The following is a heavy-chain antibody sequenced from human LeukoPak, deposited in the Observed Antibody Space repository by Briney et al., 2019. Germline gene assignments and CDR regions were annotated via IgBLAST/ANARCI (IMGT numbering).Heavy chain of an antibody. J-gene: IGHJ4*02. Sequence: SETLSLTCTVSGGSISSYYWGWIRQPPGKGLGWIGTIYYGGSTYYNPSLKSRVTISVDTSKNQFSLKLSSVTAADTAVYYCARGPTTPGCFDYWGQGTLVTVS. CDR1: GGSISSYY. V-gene: IGHV4-39*07. CDR3: ARGPTTPGCFDY. D-gene: IGHD1-1*01. CDR2: IYYGGST.